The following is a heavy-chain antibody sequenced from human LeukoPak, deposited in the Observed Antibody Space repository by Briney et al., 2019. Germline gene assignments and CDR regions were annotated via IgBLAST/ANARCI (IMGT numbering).Heavy chain of an antibody. D-gene: IGHD3-22*01. V-gene: IGHV3-64D*06. CDR1: GFTFSSYA. CDR2: ISGNGDST. J-gene: IGHJ4*02. CDR3: GRYGTSGYDY. Sequence: GGSLRLSCSASGFTFSSYAMHWVRQAPGKGLEYVSAISGNGDSTYYADSVEGRFTISRDNSKDTLYLQMNSLTTEDTAVYYCGRYGTSGYDYWGQGTLVTVSS.